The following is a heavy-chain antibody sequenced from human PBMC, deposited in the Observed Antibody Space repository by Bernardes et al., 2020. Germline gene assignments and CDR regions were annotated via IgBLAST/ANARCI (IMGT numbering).Heavy chain of an antibody. V-gene: IGHV4-30-4*01. CDR2: IFYSGST. Sequence: SETLSLTCTVSGGSISSGDYYWSWIRQPPGKGLEWIGYIFYSGSTYYNPSLKSRVTISVDTSKNQFSLKLSSVTAADTAVYYCARAFSGYDYIWGSYRYFAFDIWGQGTMVTVSS. J-gene: IGHJ3*02. CDR3: ARAFSGYDYIWGSYRYFAFDI. CDR1: GGSISSGDYY. D-gene: IGHD3-16*02.